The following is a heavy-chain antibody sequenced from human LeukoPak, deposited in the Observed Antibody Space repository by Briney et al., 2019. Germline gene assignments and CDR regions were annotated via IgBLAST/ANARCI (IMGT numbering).Heavy chain of an antibody. CDR3: ARDPPLAAAGTCGMDV. Sequence: ASVRVSCKASGYTFTGYYIHWVRQAPGQGLEWMGIINPSGGSTNYAQKFQGRVTMTRDTSTSTVYLDLSSLRSEDTAVYYCARDPPLAAAGTCGMDVWGQGTTVTVSS. CDR1: GYTFTGYY. D-gene: IGHD6-13*01. J-gene: IGHJ6*02. V-gene: IGHV1-46*01. CDR2: INPSGGST.